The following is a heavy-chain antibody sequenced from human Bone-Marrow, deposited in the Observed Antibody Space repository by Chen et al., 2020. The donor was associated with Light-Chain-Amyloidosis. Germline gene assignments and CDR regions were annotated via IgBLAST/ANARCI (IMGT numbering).Heavy chain of an antibody. CDR2: IYPDDSDA. V-gene: IGHV5-51*01. D-gene: IGHD5-12*01. CDR1: GYPFPNYW. Sequence: EVQLEQSGPEVKKPGESLKISCTGSGYPFPNYWIGWVRQMPGKGLEWRGVIYPDDSDARYSPSFEGQVTISADKSITTAYLQWRSLKASDTAMYYCARRRDGYNFDYWGQGTLVTVSS. CDR3: ARRRDGYNFDY. J-gene: IGHJ4*02.